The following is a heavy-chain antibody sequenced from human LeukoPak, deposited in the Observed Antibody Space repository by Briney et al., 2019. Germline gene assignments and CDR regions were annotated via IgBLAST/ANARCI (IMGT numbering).Heavy chain of an antibody. CDR2: ISYDGSNK. D-gene: IGHD6-13*01. Sequence: PGGSLRLSCAASGFTFSSYAMHWVRQAPGKGLEWVAVISYDGSNKYYADSVKGRFTISRDNSKNTLYLQMNSLRAEDTAVYYCAREFRYSSSLYDNYYDGMDVWGKGTTVTVSS. J-gene: IGHJ6*04. V-gene: IGHV3-30*04. CDR1: GFTFSSYA. CDR3: AREFRYSSSLYDNYYDGMDV.